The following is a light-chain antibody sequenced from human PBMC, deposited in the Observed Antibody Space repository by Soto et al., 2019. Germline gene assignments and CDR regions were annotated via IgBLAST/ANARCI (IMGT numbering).Light chain of an antibody. V-gene: IGKV3-20*01. CDR3: QQYDIAPLT. CDR2: GAS. J-gene: IGKJ4*01. Sequence: EIVLTQSPGTLSLSPGERATLSCRASQSVRSSRLAWYQQKPGQPPRLLISGASSRATGIPDRFSGSESGTDFTLIISSRESEDFAVYYCQQYDIAPLTFGGGTKVEIK. CDR1: QSVRSSR.